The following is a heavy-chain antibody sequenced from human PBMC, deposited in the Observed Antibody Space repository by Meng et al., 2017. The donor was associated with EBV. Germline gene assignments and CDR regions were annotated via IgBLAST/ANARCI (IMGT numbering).Heavy chain of an antibody. CDR3: ARGMRNFNF. CDR2: ISAYNGDT. CDR1: GYTFSSFG. Sequence: QVQLVQAGAEVKKPGASVKVSCKASGYTFSSFGISWVRQAPGQGPEWMGWISAYNGDTKYAQKFQGRVTVTTDTSTSTAYMELRSLRRDDTAVYYCARGMRNFNFWGQGTLVTVPS. V-gene: IGHV1-18*01. J-gene: IGHJ4*02.